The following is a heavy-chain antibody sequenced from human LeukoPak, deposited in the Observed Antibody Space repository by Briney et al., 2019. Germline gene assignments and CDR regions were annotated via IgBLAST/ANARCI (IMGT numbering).Heavy chain of an antibody. J-gene: IGHJ3*02. CDR1: GGSISSYY. Sequence: SETLSLTCTVSGGSISSYYWSWIRQPAGKGLEWIGRIYSSGSTNYNPSLKSRVTMSVDTSKNQFSLKLNSVTAADTAVYYCARANTYDYVWGSYRYTGAFDIWGQGTMVTVSS. CDR2: IYSSGST. CDR3: ARANTYDYVWGSYRYTGAFDI. D-gene: IGHD3-16*02. V-gene: IGHV4-4*07.